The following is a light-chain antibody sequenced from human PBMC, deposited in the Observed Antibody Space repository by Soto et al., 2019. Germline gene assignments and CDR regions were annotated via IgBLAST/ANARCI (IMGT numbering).Light chain of an antibody. V-gene: IGLV2-8*01. CDR3: SSYAGSNSYV. Sequence: LTQPRSAKGSTGQSVTISCTGTSSDVGDHNYVSWYQHHPGKAPKLVIYEVSQRPSGVPDRFSGSKSGNTASLTVSGLQADDEADYYCSSYAGSNSYVFGTGTKATVL. CDR1: SSDVGDHNY. J-gene: IGLJ1*01. CDR2: EVS.